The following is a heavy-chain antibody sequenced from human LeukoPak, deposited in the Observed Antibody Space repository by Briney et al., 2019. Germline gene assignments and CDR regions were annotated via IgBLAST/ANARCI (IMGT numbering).Heavy chain of an antibody. CDR1: GFTFSDYT. D-gene: IGHD6-19*01. CDR3: VRGGYSSGWYVLYYFDF. CDR2: IIGSSSYI. V-gene: IGHV3-21*01. Sequence: PGGSLRLSCAASGFTFSDYTMNWVRQAPGKGLEWVSSIIGSSSYIYYADSVKGRFTISRDNAKNSLYLQMKSLRAEDTAVYYCVRGGYSSGWYVLYYFDFWGQGSLVTVSS. J-gene: IGHJ4*02.